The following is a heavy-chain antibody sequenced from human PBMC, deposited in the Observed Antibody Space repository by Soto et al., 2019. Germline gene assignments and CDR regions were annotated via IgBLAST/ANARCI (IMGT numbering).Heavy chain of an antibody. CDR2: IGNTGGST. V-gene: IGHV3-23*01. Sequence: EVQLLESGGGLVQHGGSLRLSCAASGFTFSIYAMTWVRQAPGKGLEWVSGIGNTGGSTYYPDSVKGRFTISRDNSENTLYLKMNSLRADDTAVYYCAKEGSGYFTWDYKYGMDVWGQGTTVTVSS. CDR1: GFTFSIYA. CDR3: AKEGSGYFTWDYKYGMDV. D-gene: IGHD3-3*01. J-gene: IGHJ6*02.